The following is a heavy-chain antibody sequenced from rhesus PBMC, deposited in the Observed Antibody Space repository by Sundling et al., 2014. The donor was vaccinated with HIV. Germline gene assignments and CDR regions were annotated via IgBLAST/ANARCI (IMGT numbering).Heavy chain of an antibody. J-gene: IGHJ4*01. V-gene: IGHV4-173*01. D-gene: IGHD3-34*01. CDR2: ISGGGEST. Sequence: QVQLQESGPGLLKPSETLSVTCAVSGGSISTNFWSWIRQPPGKGLEWIGRISGGGESTDYNPSLKSRVTISTDTSKNQFSLKLSSVTAVDTAVYYCAIGGTFYFHTGRLDYWGRGRSWSPSPQ. CDR1: GGSISTNF. CDR3: AIGGTFYFHTGRLDY.